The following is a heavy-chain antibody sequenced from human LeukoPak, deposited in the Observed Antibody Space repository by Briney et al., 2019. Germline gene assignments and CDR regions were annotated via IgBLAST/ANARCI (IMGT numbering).Heavy chain of an antibody. CDR1: GFTFSSYW. CDR3: ARARDYGSGRANAFDI. J-gene: IGHJ3*02. CDR2: IKRDGSEK. D-gene: IGHD3-10*01. Sequence: PGGSLRLSCAASGFTFSSYWMSWVRQAPGKGLEWVANIKRDGSEKYYVDSVKGRLTISRDNAENSLYLQMSSLRAEDTAVYYCARARDYGSGRANAFDIWGQGTMVTVSS. V-gene: IGHV3-7*05.